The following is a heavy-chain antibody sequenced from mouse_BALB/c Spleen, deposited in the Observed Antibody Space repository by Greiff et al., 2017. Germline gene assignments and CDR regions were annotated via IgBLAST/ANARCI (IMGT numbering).Heavy chain of an antibody. V-gene: IGHV5-6-3*01. CDR1: GFTFSSYG. D-gene: IGHD2-14*01. CDR3: ARDKDRYGSWFAY. Sequence: EVKLVESGGGLVQPGGSLKLSCAASGFTFSSYGMSWVRQTPDKRLELVATINSNGGSTYYPDSVKGRFTISRDNAKNNLYLQMSSLKSEDTAMYYCARDKDRYGSWFAYWGQGTLVTVSA. J-gene: IGHJ3*01. CDR2: INSNGGST.